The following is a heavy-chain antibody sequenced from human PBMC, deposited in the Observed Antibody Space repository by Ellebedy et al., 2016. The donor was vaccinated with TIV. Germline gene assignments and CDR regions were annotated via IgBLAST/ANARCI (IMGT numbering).Heavy chain of an antibody. CDR3: ARTFNYPEY. J-gene: IGHJ4*02. Sequence: AASVKVSCKASGYTFTSYGINWVRQAPGQGLEWMGWISAYNGNTNYAQKLQGRITMTRDTSANTAYMELRSLRSDDTAVYYCARTFNYPEYWGQGTLVTVSS. V-gene: IGHV1-18*01. CDR1: GYTFTSYG. CDR2: ISAYNGNT.